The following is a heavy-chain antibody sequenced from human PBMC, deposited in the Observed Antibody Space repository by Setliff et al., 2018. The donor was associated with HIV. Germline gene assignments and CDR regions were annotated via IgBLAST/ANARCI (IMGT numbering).Heavy chain of an antibody. J-gene: IGHJ5*02. Sequence: PSETLSLTCTVSGGSISSGSYYWSWIRQSPGRELEWIGRIHTSGNTNYNPSLKSRVTISVDTSKSQFSLKLSSLTAADTAVYYCARGRTQWPNYNYFDPWGLGTLVTVSS. V-gene: IGHV4-61*02. CDR1: GGSISSGSYY. D-gene: IGHD6-19*01. CDR2: IHTSGNT. CDR3: ARGRTQWPNYNYFDP.